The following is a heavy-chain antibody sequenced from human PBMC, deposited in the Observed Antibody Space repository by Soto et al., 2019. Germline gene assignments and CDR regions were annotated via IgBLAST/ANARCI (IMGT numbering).Heavy chain of an antibody. Sequence: SETLSLTCTVSGGAVSSGDFYWSWIRQPPGKGLEWIGYIYYTGSAYYSPSLKSRVTISLDTSKNQFSLNLTSVTAADTAIYFCARVDILTGYHYWGQGTQVTVSS. D-gene: IGHD3-9*01. CDR3: ARVDILTGYHY. CDR1: GGAVSSGDFY. CDR2: IYYTGSA. V-gene: IGHV4-30-4*01. J-gene: IGHJ4*02.